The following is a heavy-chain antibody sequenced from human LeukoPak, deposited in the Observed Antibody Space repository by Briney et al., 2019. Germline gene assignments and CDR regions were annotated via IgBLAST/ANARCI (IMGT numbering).Heavy chain of an antibody. CDR2: IHSDGSST. D-gene: IGHD3-3*01. CDR1: GFTFSSYW. J-gene: IGHJ5*02. V-gene: IGHV3-74*01. Sequence: GGSLRLSCAASGFTFSSYWMHWVRQAPGKGLEWVSRIHSDGSSTSYADFVKGRFTISRDNSKNTLYLQMNSLRPEDTAVYYCARTVYDFWSGYSPIEPWGQGTLVTVSS. CDR3: ARTVYDFWSGYSPIEP.